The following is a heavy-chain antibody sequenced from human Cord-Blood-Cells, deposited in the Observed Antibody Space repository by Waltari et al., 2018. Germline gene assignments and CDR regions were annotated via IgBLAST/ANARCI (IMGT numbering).Heavy chain of an antibody. D-gene: IGHD6-13*01. CDR2: ISHDGSNK. CDR1: GFTFSSYG. V-gene: IGHV3-30*18. J-gene: IGHJ4*02. CDR3: AKVLRGRIAAAGVLDY. Sequence: QVQLVESGGGVVQPGRSLRLSCAASGFTFSSYGMHWVRQARGKGLEWVAVISHDGSNKYYADSVKGRFTISRDNSKNTLYLQMNSLRAEDTAVYYCAKVLRGRIAAAGVLDYWGQGTLVTVSS.